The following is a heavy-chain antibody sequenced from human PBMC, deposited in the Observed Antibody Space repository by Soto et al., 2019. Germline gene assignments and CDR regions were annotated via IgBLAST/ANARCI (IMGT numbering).Heavy chain of an antibody. CDR2: ISAYNGNT. D-gene: IGHD6-13*01. CDR3: ARDRHIAAAGTYYGMDV. CDR1: GYTFTSYG. V-gene: IGHV1-18*01. J-gene: IGHJ6*02. Sequence: QVQLVQSGAEVKKPGASVKVSCKASGYTFTSYGISWVRQAPGQGLEWMGWISAYNGNTNYAQKLQGRVTMTTDTSTSTAYMELSSLRSDDTAVYYCARDRHIAAAGTYYGMDVWGQGTTVTVSS.